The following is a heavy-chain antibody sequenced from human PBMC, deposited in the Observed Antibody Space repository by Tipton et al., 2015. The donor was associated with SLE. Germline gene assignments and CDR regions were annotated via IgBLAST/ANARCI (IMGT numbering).Heavy chain of an antibody. D-gene: IGHD3-22*01. V-gene: IGHV4-59*11. J-gene: IGHJ4*02. Sequence: TLSLTCTVSGGSISSHYWSWIRQPPGKGLEWIGYIYYSGSTNYNPSLKSRGTISVDTSKNQFSLKLRSVTAADTAVYYCARGGSESWLLLNDWGQGTRVTVSS. CDR2: IYYSGST. CDR1: GGSISSHY. CDR3: ARGGSESWLLLND.